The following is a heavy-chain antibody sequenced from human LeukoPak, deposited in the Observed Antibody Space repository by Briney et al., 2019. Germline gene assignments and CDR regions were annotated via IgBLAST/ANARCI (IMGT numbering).Heavy chain of an antibody. CDR2: IYPGDSDT. CDR1: GYDFITYW. D-gene: IGHD2-2*01. J-gene: IGHJ3*02. Sequence: GESLQISCKGSGYDFITYWIGWVRPMPGQGREWMGIIYPGDSDTRNSPSLQGQVTISADKSISTVYLQWSSLKASDTAMYYCARDGPVPATADAFDIWGQGTMVTVSS. CDR3: ARDGPVPATADAFDI. V-gene: IGHV5-51*01.